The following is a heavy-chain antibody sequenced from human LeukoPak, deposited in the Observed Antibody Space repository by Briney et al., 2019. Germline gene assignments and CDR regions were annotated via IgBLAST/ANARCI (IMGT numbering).Heavy chain of an antibody. D-gene: IGHD2-15*01. CDR3: AGAATPRGNWFDP. J-gene: IGHJ5*02. CDR1: GYTFTGYY. Sequence: ASVKVSCKASGYTFTGYYMHWVRQAPGQGLEWMGWINPNSGGTNYAQKFQGRVTMTRGTSISTAYMELSRLRSDDTAVYYCAGAATPRGNWFDPWGQGTLVTVSS. CDR2: INPNSGGT. V-gene: IGHV1-2*02.